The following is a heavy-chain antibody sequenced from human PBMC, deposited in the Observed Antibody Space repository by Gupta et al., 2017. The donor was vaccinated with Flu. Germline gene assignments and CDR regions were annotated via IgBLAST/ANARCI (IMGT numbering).Heavy chain of an antibody. CDR2: IWTDGINK. D-gene: IGHD1-26*01. Sequence: VRQATGKGLEWVAVIWTDGINKDYGDSVKGRFTISRDNSKNTLYLEMNYLRGEDTAVYYCAKEWGPLNGFDIWGQGTMVTGSS. CDR3: AKEWGPLNGFDI. V-gene: IGHV3-33*06. J-gene: IGHJ3*02.